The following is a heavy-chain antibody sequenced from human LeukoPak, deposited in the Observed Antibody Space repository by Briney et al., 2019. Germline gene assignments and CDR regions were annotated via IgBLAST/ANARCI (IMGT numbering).Heavy chain of an antibody. D-gene: IGHD3-10*01. CDR2: INHSGST. CDR3: ARGGSTMVRGPPDY. J-gene: IGHJ4*02. Sequence: PSETLSLTCAVYGGSFSGYYWSWIRQPPGKGLEWIGEINHSGSTNYNPSLKSRVTISVDTSKNQFSLKLGSVTAADTAVYYCARGGSTMVRGPPDYWGQGTLVTVSS. V-gene: IGHV4-34*01. CDR1: GGSFSGYY.